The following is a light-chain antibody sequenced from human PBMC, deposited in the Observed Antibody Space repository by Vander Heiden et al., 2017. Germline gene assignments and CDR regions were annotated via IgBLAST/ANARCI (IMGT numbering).Light chain of an antibody. CDR1: QHVLYTCKNKNC. J-gene: IGKJ4*01. CDR3: QQYYTNPPT. Sequence: IVMTQAPDSLTVSLGERATINCKSTQHVLYTCKNKNCLAWYQQRPGQAPKLLIYWASTRESGVPDRYSGSGSGTDFTLTISSLQAEDVAIYYCQQYYTNPPTFGGGTKVEIK. V-gene: IGKV4-1*01. CDR2: WAS.